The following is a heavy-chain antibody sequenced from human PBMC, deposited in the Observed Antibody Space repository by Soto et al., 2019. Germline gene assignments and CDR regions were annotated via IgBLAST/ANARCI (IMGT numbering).Heavy chain of an antibody. V-gene: IGHV3-23*01. D-gene: IGHD3-22*01. CDR2: ISGSGGST. CDR1: GFTFDDNA. J-gene: IGHJ4*02. CDR3: AKGDYYDSSGYYVRAFDY. Sequence: GGSLRLSCAVSGFTFDDNAMHWVRQAPEKGLEWVSAISGSGGSTYYADSVKGRFTISRDNSKNTLYLQMNSLRAEDTAVYYCAKGDYYDSSGYYVRAFDYWGQGTLVTVSS.